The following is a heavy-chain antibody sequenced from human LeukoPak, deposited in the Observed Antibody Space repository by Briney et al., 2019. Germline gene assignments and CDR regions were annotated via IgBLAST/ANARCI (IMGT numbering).Heavy chain of an antibody. CDR2: ISSSSSTI. V-gene: IGHV3-48*01. Sequence: GGSLRLSCAASGFTFSSYSMNWVRQAPGKGLEWVSYISSSSSTIYYADSVKGRFTISRDNAKNSLYLQMNSLRAEDTAVYYCAGEAMITFGGVIVLRGSFDYWGQGTLVTVSS. J-gene: IGHJ4*02. CDR1: GFTFSSYS. CDR3: AGEAMITFGGVIVLRGSFDY. D-gene: IGHD3-16*02.